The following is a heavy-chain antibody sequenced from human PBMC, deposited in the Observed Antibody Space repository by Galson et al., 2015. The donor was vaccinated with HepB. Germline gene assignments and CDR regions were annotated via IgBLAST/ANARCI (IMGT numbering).Heavy chain of an antibody. CDR2: INPNSGGT. V-gene: IGHV1-2*06. CDR3: AREVGRGNYSDY. J-gene: IGHJ4*02. CDR1: GYTFTAYC. Sequence: SVKVSCKASGYTFTAYCINWVRQAPGHGLEWMGRINPNSGGTNYAQKLQGRVTMTRDTSIYTAYMELSRLISDDTAVYYCAREVGRGNYSDYWGQGTLVTVSS. D-gene: IGHD1-26*01.